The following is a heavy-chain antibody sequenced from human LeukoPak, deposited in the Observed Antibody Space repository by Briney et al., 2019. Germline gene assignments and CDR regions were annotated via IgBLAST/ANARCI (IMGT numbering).Heavy chain of an antibody. Sequence: ASVKVSCKASGYTFTSYGISWVRQAPGQGLEWMGWISAYNGNTNYAQKLQGRVTMTTDTSTSTAYMELRSLRSDDTAVYYCFYYYYGMDVWGQGTTVTVSS. CDR2: ISAYNGNT. V-gene: IGHV1-18*01. CDR3: FYYYYGMDV. J-gene: IGHJ6*02. CDR1: GYTFTSYG.